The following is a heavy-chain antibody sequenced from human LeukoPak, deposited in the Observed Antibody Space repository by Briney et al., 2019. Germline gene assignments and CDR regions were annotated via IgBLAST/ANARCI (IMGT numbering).Heavy chain of an antibody. CDR2: ISGSGGST. CDR1: GFTFSSYA. D-gene: IGHD6-13*01. V-gene: IGHV3-23*01. Sequence: GGSLRLSCAASGFTFSSYAMSWVRQAPGKGLEWVSAISGSGGSTYYADSVEGRFTISRDNSKNTLYLQMNSLRAEDTAVYYCAKVNSSSWYGSRWFDPWGQGTLVTVSS. CDR3: AKVNSSSWYGSRWFDP. J-gene: IGHJ5*02.